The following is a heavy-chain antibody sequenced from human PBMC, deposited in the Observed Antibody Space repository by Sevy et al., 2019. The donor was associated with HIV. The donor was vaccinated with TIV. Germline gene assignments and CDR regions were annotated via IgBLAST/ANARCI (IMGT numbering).Heavy chain of an antibody. CDR1: GGSISSSRYY. CDR3: ARPVNYYDSSGYFDAFDI. J-gene: IGHJ3*02. D-gene: IGHD3-22*01. Sequence: SETLSLTCTVSGGSISSSRYYWGRIRQPPGKGLEWIGSIYYSGSTYYNPSLKSRVTISVDTSKNQFSLKLSSVTAADTAVYYSARPVNYYDSSGYFDAFDIWGQGTMVTVSS. V-gene: IGHV4-39*01. CDR2: IYYSGST.